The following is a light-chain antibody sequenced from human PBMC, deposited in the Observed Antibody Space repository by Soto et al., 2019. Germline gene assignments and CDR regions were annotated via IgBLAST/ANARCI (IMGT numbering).Light chain of an antibody. J-gene: IGKJ1*01. CDR3: RQYGSSRT. CDR1: QSVSSSY. V-gene: IGKV3-20*01. CDR2: GAS. Sequence: EIVLTQSPGTLSLSPGERATLSCRASQSVSSSYLAWYQQKPGQAPRLLIYGASSRATVIPARFSGSGSGTDFTLTISSQEPEDFAVYYCRQYGSSRTFGQGTKVEIK.